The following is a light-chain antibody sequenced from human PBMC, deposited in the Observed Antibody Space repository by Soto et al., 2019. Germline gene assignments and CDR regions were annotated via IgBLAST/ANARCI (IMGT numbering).Light chain of an antibody. Sequence: QSVLTQPASVSGSPGQSITISCTGTSSDVGGYNYVSWYQQHPGKAPKLMIYDVSNRPSGVSNRFSGSKSGNTASLTISGLQAEDEADYYCSSYTISSTLVVFGGRTKLTVL. CDR3: SSYTISSTLVV. CDR2: DVS. J-gene: IGLJ2*01. CDR1: SSDVGGYNY. V-gene: IGLV2-14*01.